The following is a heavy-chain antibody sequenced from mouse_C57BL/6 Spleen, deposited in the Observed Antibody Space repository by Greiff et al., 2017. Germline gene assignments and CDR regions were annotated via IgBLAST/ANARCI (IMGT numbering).Heavy chain of an antibody. V-gene: IGHV1-19*01. CDR3: ARESSGYAGWFAY. CDR1: GYTFTDYY. J-gene: IGHJ3*01. CDR2: INPYNGGT. D-gene: IGHD3-2*02. Sequence: EVQLQQSGPVLVKPGASVKMSCKASGYTFTDYYMNWVKQSHGQSLEWIGVINPYNGGTSYNPKFKGKATLTVDKSSSTAYMERSSLTSEDSAVYYGARESSGYAGWFAYWGKGTLVTVSA.